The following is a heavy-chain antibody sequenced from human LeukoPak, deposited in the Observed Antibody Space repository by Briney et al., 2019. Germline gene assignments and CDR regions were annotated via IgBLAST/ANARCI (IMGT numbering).Heavy chain of an antibody. CDR1: TFTLSSYE. CDR3: ASGYDLPY. V-gene: IGHV3-48*03. Sequence: TGGSLRLSCAASTFTLSSYEMNWVRQAPGKGLEWISYISRSGSTIYYADSVKGRFTISRDNAKNSLYLQMNSLRAEDTAVYYCASGYDLPYWGQGTLVTVSS. D-gene: IGHD5-12*01. CDR2: ISRSGSTI. J-gene: IGHJ4*02.